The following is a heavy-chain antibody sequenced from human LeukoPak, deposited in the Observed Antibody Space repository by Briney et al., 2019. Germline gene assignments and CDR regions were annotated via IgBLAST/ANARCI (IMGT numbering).Heavy chain of an antibody. Sequence: SVKVSCKASGYIFTSYDINWVRQAPGQGLEWMGGIIPIFGTANYAQKFQGRVTITTDESTSTAYMELSSLRSEDTAVYYCASGDDSGSSLNDAFDIWGQGTMVTVSS. CDR2: IIPIFGTA. D-gene: IGHD1-26*01. CDR1: GYIFTSYD. V-gene: IGHV1-69*05. J-gene: IGHJ3*02. CDR3: ASGDDSGSSLNDAFDI.